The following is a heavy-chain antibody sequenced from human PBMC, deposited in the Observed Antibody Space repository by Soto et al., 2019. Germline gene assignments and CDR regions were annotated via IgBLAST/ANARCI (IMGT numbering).Heavy chain of an antibody. Sequence: QITLKESGPTLVKPTQTLTLTCTFSGFSLSTSGVGVGWIRQPPGKALEWLALIYWKDDKRYSPSLKSRLTNTEHTPKNQVVLTMTNMDPVDTATYYCAHSFDSSGYLSWFAPWGQGTLVTVSS. CDR1: GFSLSTSGVG. J-gene: IGHJ5*02. V-gene: IGHV2-5*01. CDR2: IYWKDDK. CDR3: AHSFDSSGYLSWFAP. D-gene: IGHD3-22*01.